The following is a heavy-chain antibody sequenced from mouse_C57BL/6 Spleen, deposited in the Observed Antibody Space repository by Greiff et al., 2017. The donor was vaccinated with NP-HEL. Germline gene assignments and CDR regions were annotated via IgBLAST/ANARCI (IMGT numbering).Heavy chain of an antibody. CDR3: ARKGDYDEGWFAY. CDR2: IWSGGST. CDR1: GFSLTSYG. J-gene: IGHJ3*01. D-gene: IGHD2-4*01. Sequence: QVQLQQSGPGLVQPSQSLSITCTVSGFSLTSYGVHWVRQSPGKGLEWLGVIWSGGSTDYNAAFISRLSISKDNSKSQVFFKMNSLQADDTAIYYCARKGDYDEGWFAYWGQGTLVTVSA. V-gene: IGHV2-2*01.